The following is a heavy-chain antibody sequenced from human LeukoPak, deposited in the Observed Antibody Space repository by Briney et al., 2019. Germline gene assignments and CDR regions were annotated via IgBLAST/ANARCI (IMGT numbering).Heavy chain of an antibody. CDR1: GGSISSGSYY. V-gene: IGHV4-61*02. Sequence: SETLSLTCTVSGGSISSGSYYWSWIRQPAGKGLEWIGRIYTSGSTNYNPSLKSRVTISVDTSKNQFSLKLSSVTAADTAVYYCAREGYYDFWSGYYYYFDYWGQGTLVTVSS. J-gene: IGHJ4*02. CDR2: IYTSGST. D-gene: IGHD3-3*01. CDR3: AREGYYDFWSGYYYYFDY.